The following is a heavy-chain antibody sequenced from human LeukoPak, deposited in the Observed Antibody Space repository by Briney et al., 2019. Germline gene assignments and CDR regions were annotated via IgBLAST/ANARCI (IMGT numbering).Heavy chain of an antibody. CDR2: INTNTGNP. CDR1: GYTFTTFG. D-gene: IGHD2-15*01. CDR3: ARGKGTNTRIFDY. V-gene: IGHV7-4-1*02. J-gene: IGHJ4*02. Sequence: ASVKVSCKASGYTFTTFGIYWVRQAPGQGLEWMGWINTNTGNPTYAQGFTGRFVFSLDTSVSTAYLQISSLKAEDTAVYYCARGKGTNTRIFDYWGQGILVTVSS.